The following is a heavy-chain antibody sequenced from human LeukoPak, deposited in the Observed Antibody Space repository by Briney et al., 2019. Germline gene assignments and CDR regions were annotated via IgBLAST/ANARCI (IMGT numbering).Heavy chain of an antibody. Sequence: QSGGSLRLSCATSGFTLSNVWMSWVRQAPGKGLEWVGNIRGDGSVKFYLDSVKGRFTISRDNTNSVSLQMNNLKAEDTAVYYCGRSVAAPADYWGQGTLVTVSS. J-gene: IGHJ4*02. CDR1: GFTLSNVW. CDR3: GRSVAAPADY. D-gene: IGHD6-6*01. V-gene: IGHV3-7*03. CDR2: IRGDGSVK.